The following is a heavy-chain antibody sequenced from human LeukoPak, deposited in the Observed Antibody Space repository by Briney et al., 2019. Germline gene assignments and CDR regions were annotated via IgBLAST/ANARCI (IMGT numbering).Heavy chain of an antibody. D-gene: IGHD5-18*01. J-gene: IGHJ4*02. V-gene: IGHV4-39*01. Sequence: SETLSLTCTVSGASISTSYYYWAWIRQPPGKGLEWIGNFHYSGTTYYNPSLKSRVAISIDTSKNQFFLRLSSVTAADTAVYYCARQVTYGYAYGYYFDFWGQGALVTVSS. CDR2: FHYSGTT. CDR1: GASISTSYYY. CDR3: ARQVTYGYAYGYYFDF.